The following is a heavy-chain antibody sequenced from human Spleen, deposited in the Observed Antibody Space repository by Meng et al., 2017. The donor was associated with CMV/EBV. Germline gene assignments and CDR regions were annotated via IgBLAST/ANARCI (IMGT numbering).Heavy chain of an antibody. V-gene: IGHV4-61*08. CDR3: AKGGYLGKFGHFAS. CDR2: ISNSGYT. J-gene: IGHJ4*02. CDR1: GGSGNRGGYY. D-gene: IGHD6-13*01. Sequence: GGSGNRGGYYWTWIGKCLGKGLEWIGYISNSGYTNYRTSLKTRVNISLDTPKNKFTLRLTSVSAADTAVYYCAKGGYLGKFGHFASWGQGTLVTVSS.